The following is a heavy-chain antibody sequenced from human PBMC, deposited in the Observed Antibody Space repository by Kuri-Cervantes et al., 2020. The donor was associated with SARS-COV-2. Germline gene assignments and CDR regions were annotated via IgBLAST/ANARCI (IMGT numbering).Heavy chain of an antibody. J-gene: IGHJ4*02. CDR1: GGSFSGYY. Sequence: SETLSLTCAVYGGSFSGYYWSWIRQPPGKGLEWIGEINHSGSTNYNPSLKSRVTISVDMSKNQFSLKLSSVTAADTAVYYCASRTVTTVDFDYWGQGTPVTVSS. V-gene: IGHV4-34*01. D-gene: IGHD4-17*01. CDR2: INHSGST. CDR3: ASRTVTTVDFDY.